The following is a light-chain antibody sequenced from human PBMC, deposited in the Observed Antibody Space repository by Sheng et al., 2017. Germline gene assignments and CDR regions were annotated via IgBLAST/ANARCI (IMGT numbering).Light chain of an antibody. CDR2: EVN. V-gene: IGLV2-23*02. J-gene: IGLJ1*01. Sequence: GQSITISCAGTSSDVGSYNLVSWYQQYPGKAPKLMIYEVNKRPSGVSNRFSGSKSGNTASLTISGLQAEDEADYYCCSYASSVSYVFGTGTKVTVL. CDR1: SSDVGSYNL. CDR3: CSYASSVSYV.